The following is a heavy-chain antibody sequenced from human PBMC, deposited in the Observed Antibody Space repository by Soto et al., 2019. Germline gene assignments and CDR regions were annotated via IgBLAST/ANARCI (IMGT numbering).Heavy chain of an antibody. CDR1: GFTFSSYA. D-gene: IGHD3-22*01. Sequence: PGGSLRLSCAASGFTFSSYAMSWVRQAPGKGLEWVSAISGSGGSTYYADSVKGRFTISRDNSKNTLYLQMNSLGAEDTAVYYCAKDQGYDSSGYGYYGMDVWGQGTTVTVSS. CDR2: ISGSGGST. J-gene: IGHJ6*02. CDR3: AKDQGYDSSGYGYYGMDV. V-gene: IGHV3-23*01.